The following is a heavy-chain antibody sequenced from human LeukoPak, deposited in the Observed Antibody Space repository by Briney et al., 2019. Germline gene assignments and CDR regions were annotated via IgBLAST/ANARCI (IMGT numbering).Heavy chain of an antibody. CDR1: GFTFSSYA. V-gene: IGHV3-23*01. D-gene: IGHD4-17*01. Sequence: GGSLRLSCAASGFTFSSYAMSWVRQAPGKGLEWVSAISGSGGSTYYADSVKGRFTISRDNSKNTLYLQMNSLRAEDTAVYYCARSGHGVGDPPGAFDIWGQGTMVTVSS. CDR3: ARSGHGVGDPPGAFDI. J-gene: IGHJ3*02. CDR2: ISGSGGST.